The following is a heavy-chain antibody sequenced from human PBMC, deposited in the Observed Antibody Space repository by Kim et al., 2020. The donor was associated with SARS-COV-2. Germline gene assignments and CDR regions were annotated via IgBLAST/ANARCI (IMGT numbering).Heavy chain of an antibody. V-gene: IGHV3-64D*09. D-gene: IGHD2-15*01. J-gene: IGHJ3*01. Sequence: GGSLRLSCSASGFTFSSYTMHWVRQAPGKGLEYVSGISDDGGSTYYADSVKGRFTISRDNSKNTLFLQMSSLRTEDTAVYYCVRYCSGGICRLDAFDLWGQGTMVSVSS. CDR3: VRYCSGGICRLDAFDL. CDR1: GFTFSSYT. CDR2: ISDDGGST.